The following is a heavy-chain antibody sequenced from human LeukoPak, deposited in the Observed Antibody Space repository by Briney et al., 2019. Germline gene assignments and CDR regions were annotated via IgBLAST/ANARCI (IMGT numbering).Heavy chain of an antibody. D-gene: IGHD2-2*02. V-gene: IGHV4-38-2*02. J-gene: IGHJ4*02. CDR2: IYHTGNT. Sequence: PSETLSLTCSVSGYSITSGYYWGWIRQPPGKGLEWTGSIYHTGNTFYDPSFNSRVTISVDTSKNQFSLSLSSVTAADTAVYYCARYCSSTTCYTRGGDYWGQGTLVTVSS. CDR1: GYSITSGYY. CDR3: ARYCSSTTCYTRGGDY.